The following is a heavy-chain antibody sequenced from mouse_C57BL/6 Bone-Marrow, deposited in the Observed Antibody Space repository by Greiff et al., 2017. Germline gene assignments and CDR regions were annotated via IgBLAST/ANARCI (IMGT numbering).Heavy chain of an antibody. CDR1: GYTFTDYY. CDR3: ARKGRAGRGWFAY. D-gene: IGHD4-1*01. Sequence: EVQLQQSGPVLVKPGASVKMSCKASGYTFTDYYMNWVKQSHGKSLEWIGVINPYNGGTSYNQKFKGKATLTVDKSSSAAYMELNSLTSEDSAVYYWARKGRAGRGWFAYWGQGTLVTVSA. J-gene: IGHJ3*01. CDR2: INPYNGGT. V-gene: IGHV1-19*01.